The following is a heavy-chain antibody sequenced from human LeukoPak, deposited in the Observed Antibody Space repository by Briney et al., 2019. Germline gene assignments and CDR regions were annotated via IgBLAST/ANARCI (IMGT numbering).Heavy chain of an antibody. D-gene: IGHD2-15*01. CDR2: IWYDGSNK. J-gene: IGHJ6*03. CDR3: ARVAYYYYYYMDV. CDR1: GFTFSSYG. V-gene: IGHV3-33*08. Sequence: PGGSLRLSCAASGFTFSSYGMHWVRQAPGKGLEWVAVIWYDGSNKYYADSVKGRFTISRDNAKNSLYLQMNSLRAEDTAVYYCARVAYYYYYYMDVWGKGTTVSVSS.